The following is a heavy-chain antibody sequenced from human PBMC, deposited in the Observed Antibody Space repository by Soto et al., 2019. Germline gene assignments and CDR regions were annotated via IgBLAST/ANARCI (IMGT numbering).Heavy chain of an antibody. CDR3: ARAGGAYYDFWSGYPSDYYMDV. J-gene: IGHJ6*03. CDR2: PSGGST. D-gene: IGHD3-3*01. V-gene: IGHV1-46*03. Sequence: PSGGSTSYAQKFQGRVTMTRDTSTSTVYMELSSLRSEDTAVYYCARAGGAYYDFWSGYPSDYYMDVWGKGTTVTVSS.